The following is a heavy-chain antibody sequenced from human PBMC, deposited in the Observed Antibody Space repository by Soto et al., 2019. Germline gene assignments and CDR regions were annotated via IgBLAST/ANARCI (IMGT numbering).Heavy chain of an antibody. CDR3: AREGGIVGATTVDY. Sequence: SETLSLTCSVSSASLSSSTYYWSWIRQPPGRGPEWIGSIYYSGNTYYKPSLKSRVSISIDTSRNQFSLKLSSVTAADTAVYYCAREGGIVGATTVDYWGQGTLVTVSS. CDR1: SASLSSSTYY. CDR2: IYYSGNT. V-gene: IGHV4-39*02. J-gene: IGHJ4*02. D-gene: IGHD1-26*01.